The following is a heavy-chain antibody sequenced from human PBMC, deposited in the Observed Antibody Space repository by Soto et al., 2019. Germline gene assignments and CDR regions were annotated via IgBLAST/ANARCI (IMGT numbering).Heavy chain of an antibody. CDR1: GFTFSNYD. Sequence: EVQLVESGGGLVQPGGSLRLSCAASGFTFSNYDMHWVRQATGKGLEWVSSIGTAGDTYYPGSVKCRFTISRENAKNSLYIQMNNLRAGDTAVYYCLRDRLQVGAYFERWGRGILGSVTS. CDR3: LRDRLQVGAYFER. J-gene: IGHJ2*01. D-gene: IGHD1-26*01. V-gene: IGHV3-13*04. CDR2: IGTAGDT.